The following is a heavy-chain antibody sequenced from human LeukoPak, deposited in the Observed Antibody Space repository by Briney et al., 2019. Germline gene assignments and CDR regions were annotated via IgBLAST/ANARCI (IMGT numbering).Heavy chain of an antibody. CDR1: GFTFSSYA. J-gene: IGHJ4*02. V-gene: IGHV3-30-3*01. D-gene: IGHD4-11*01. CDR3: ARGINDYSNIGGDY. CDR2: ISYDGSNK. Sequence: AGGSLRLSCAASGFTFSSYAMHWVRQAPGKGLEWVAVISYDGSNKYYADSVKGRFTISRDNSKNTLYLQMNSLRAEDTAVYYCARGINDYSNIGGDYWGQGTLVTVSS.